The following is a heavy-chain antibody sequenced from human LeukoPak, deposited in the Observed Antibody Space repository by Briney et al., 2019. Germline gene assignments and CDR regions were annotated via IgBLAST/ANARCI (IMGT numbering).Heavy chain of an antibody. CDR3: ARHSSRIAVATYYFDY. J-gene: IGHJ4*02. CDR2: IYYSGST. CDR1: SGSISSSSYY. V-gene: IGHV4-39*01. D-gene: IGHD6-19*01. Sequence: SETLSLTCTVSSGSISSSSYYWGWIRQPPGKGLEWIGSIYYSGSTYYNPSLKSRVTISVDTSKNQFSLKLSSVTAADTAVYYCARHSSRIAVATYYFDYWGQGTLVTVSS.